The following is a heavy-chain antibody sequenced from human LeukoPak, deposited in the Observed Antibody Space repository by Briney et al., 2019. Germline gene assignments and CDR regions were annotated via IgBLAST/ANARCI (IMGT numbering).Heavy chain of an antibody. CDR1: GGSISSSSYY. V-gene: IGHV4-39*07. J-gene: IGHJ5*02. CDR2: IYYSGST. Sequence: PSETLSLTCTVSGGSISSSSYYWGWIRQPPGKGLEWIGSIYYSGSTYYNPSLKSRVTISVGTSKNQFSLKLSPVTAADTAVYYCARGSSIAVAGYNWFDPWGQGTLVTVSS. D-gene: IGHD6-19*01. CDR3: ARGSSIAVAGYNWFDP.